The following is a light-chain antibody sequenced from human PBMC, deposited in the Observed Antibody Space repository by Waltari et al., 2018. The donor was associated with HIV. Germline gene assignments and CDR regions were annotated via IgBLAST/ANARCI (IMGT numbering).Light chain of an antibody. J-gene: IGKJ4*01. CDR2: TTS. V-gene: IGKV1-39*01. CDR1: QSMNNY. Sequence: DIQMTQSPSSLSASVGDRVTITCRASQSMNNYLSWYQQKPGKAPKVLIYTTSTLQSGVPSRFSGSGSGTDFSLTISSLQPEDFVTYYCQQAYRTPLTFGGGTKVEIK. CDR3: QQAYRTPLT.